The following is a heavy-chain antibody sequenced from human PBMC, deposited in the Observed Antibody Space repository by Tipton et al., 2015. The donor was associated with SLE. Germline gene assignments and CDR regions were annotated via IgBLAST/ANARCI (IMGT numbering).Heavy chain of an antibody. CDR1: GFSFSNYA. D-gene: IGHD3-10*01. CDR3: ARRELLWPMDAFDI. Sequence: SLRLSCAASGFSFSNYAMSWVRQPPGKGLEWVSTISSAGGSGTSTYYTESVRGRFTISRDNSKNTLSLQMNSLTAEDTAVYYCARRELLWPMDAFDIWGQGTRVIVSS. J-gene: IGHJ3*02. CDR2: ISSAGGSGTST. V-gene: IGHV3-23*01.